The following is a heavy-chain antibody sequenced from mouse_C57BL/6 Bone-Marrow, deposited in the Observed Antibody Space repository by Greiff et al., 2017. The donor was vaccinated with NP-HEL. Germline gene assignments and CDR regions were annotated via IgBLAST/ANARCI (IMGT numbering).Heavy chain of an antibody. J-gene: IGHJ3*01. D-gene: IGHD1-1*01. CDR3: AREGYYGSSSG. V-gene: IGHV1-50*01. Sequence: QVQLQQPGAELVKPGASVKLSCKASGYTFTSYWMQWVNQRPGQGLEWIGEIDPSDSYNNYNQKFKGKATLTVDTYSRTAYMQLRSLTSEDSSFYYCAREGYYGSSSGWGQGTLVTVSA. CDR1: GYTFTSYW. CDR2: IDPSDSYN.